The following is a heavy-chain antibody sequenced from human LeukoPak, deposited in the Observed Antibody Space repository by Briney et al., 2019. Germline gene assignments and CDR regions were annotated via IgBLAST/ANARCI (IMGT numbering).Heavy chain of an antibody. CDR2: ISYDGSNK. Sequence: PGGSLRLSCAASGFTFSSYGMHWVRQAPGKGLEWVAVISYDGSNKYYADSVKGRFTISRDNSTNTLYLQMNSLRAEDTAVYYCANLLRWEPYWGQGTLVTVSS. J-gene: IGHJ4*02. CDR3: ANLLRWEPY. V-gene: IGHV3-30*18. D-gene: IGHD4-23*01. CDR1: GFTFSSYG.